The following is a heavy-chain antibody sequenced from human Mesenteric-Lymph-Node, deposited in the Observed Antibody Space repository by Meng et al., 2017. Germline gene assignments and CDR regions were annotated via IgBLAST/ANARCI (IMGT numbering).Heavy chain of an antibody. Sequence: ASVKVSCKASGYTFTGYYMHWVRQALGQGLEWMGWINPNSGGTNYAQKFQGRVTMTRDTSISTAYMELSRLRSDDTAVYYCARDENYYDSSGYYVNAFDIWGQGTMVTVSS. V-gene: IGHV1-2*02. CDR2: INPNSGGT. J-gene: IGHJ3*02. D-gene: IGHD3-22*01. CDR3: ARDENYYDSSGYYVNAFDI. CDR1: GYTFTGYY.